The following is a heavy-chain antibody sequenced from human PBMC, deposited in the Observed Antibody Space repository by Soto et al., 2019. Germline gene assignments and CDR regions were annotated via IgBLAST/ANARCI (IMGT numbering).Heavy chain of an antibody. V-gene: IGHV4-4*02. Sequence: PSETLSLTCAVSGGSISSSNWWSWVRQPPGKGLEWIGEIYHSGSTNYNPSLKSRVTISVDKSKNQFSLKLSSVTAADTAVYYCARDLRARGIAVAGIGDYYYYGMDGSGQGTTVTVAS. CDR1: GGSISSSNW. J-gene: IGHJ6*02. CDR2: IYHSGST. D-gene: IGHD6-19*01. CDR3: ARDLRARGIAVAGIGDYYYYGMDG.